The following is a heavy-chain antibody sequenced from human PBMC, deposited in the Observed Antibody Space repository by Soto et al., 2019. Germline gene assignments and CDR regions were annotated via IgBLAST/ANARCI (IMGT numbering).Heavy chain of an antibody. Sequence: EVQLVESGGGLVKPGGSLRLSCAASGLIFSNGWMNWVRQAPGKGREWVGRIKRKTDGGTTDYTTHVKGRFTIPRDDSTNTLYLQSNRLIIGDTAVYYCTRADRNAYWGQGTLVTVSS. V-gene: IGHV3-15*07. CDR1: GLIFSNGW. CDR2: IKRKTDGGTT. J-gene: IGHJ4*02. D-gene: IGHD3-22*01. CDR3: TRADRNAY.